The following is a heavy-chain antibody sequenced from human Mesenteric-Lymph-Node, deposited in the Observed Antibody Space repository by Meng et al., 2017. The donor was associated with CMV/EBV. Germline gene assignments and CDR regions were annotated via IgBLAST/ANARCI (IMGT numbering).Heavy chain of an antibody. D-gene: IGHD3-22*01. CDR2: IYHSGST. V-gene: IGHV4-38-2*02. CDR1: GYSISSGYY. Sequence: SETLSLTCSVSGYSISSGYYWAWIRQPPGKGLEWIGSIYHSGSTYYNPSLKSRVTMSVDTSKNQFSLRLNSVTAADTAVYYCASPLYDTSGYYYWGQGTLVTVSS. CDR3: ASPLYDTSGYYY. J-gene: IGHJ4*02.